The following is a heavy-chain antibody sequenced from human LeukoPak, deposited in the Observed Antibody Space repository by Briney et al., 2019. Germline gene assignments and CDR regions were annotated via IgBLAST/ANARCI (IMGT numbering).Heavy chain of an antibody. Sequence: GESLKISCKGSGYSFTSYWIGWVRQMPGKGLEWMGIIYPGDSDTRYSPSFQGQVTISADKSISTAYLQWGSLKASDTAMYYCARLWFGELAHYYYGMDVWGQGTTVTVSS. J-gene: IGHJ6*02. D-gene: IGHD3-10*01. V-gene: IGHV5-51*01. CDR3: ARLWFGELAHYYYGMDV. CDR2: IYPGDSDT. CDR1: GYSFTSYW.